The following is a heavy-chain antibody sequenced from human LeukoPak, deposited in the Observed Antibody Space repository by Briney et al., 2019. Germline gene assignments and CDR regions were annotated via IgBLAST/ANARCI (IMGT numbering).Heavy chain of an antibody. CDR1: GFTVSSYS. Sequence: PGGSLRLSCAASGFTVSSYSMSWVRQAPGKGLGWVSAISGSGGSTYYADSVNGRVTISRDNSKNTLYLQMNSLRAEDTAVYYCAKGDILTMYYYYGMDVWGQGTTVTVSS. V-gene: IGHV3-23*01. D-gene: IGHD3-9*01. J-gene: IGHJ6*02. CDR3: AKGDILTMYYYYGMDV. CDR2: ISGSGGST.